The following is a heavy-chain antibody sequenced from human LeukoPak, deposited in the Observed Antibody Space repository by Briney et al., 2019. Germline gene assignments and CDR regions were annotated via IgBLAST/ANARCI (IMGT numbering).Heavy chain of an antibody. V-gene: IGHV3-23*01. J-gene: IGHJ4*02. CDR1: GFTFSSYA. CDR3: AKDVYYYGSGRANDY. Sequence: PGGSLRLSCAASGFTFSSYAMSWVRQAPGKGLEWVSAISGSGGSTYYADSVKGRFTISRDNSKNTLYLQMNSLRAEDTAVYYCAKDVYYYGSGRANDYWGQGTLVTVSS. CDR2: ISGSGGST. D-gene: IGHD3-10*01.